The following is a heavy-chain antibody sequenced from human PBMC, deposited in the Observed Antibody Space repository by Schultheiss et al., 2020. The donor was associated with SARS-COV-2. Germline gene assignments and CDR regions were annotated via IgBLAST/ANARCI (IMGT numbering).Heavy chain of an antibody. V-gene: IGHV3-7*01. CDR2: IKQDGTVK. J-gene: IGHJ4*02. D-gene: IGHD2-15*01. Sequence: GGSLRLSCAASGFTFRNYWMDWVRQAPGKGLEWVANIKQDGTVKHYVDSVRGRFTISRDNAENTLYLQMNSLRAEDTAVYYCARDLYSSGGSCYAYWGQGTLVTVSS. CDR3: ARDLYSSGGSCYAY. CDR1: GFTFRNYW.